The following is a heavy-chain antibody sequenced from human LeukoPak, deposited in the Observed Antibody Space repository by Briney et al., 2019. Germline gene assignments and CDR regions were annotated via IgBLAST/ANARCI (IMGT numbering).Heavy chain of an antibody. V-gene: IGHV4-59*01. D-gene: IGHD3-22*01. Sequence: SETLSLTCTVSGGSISSYYWSWIRQPPGKGLEWIGYIYYSGSTNYNPSLKSRVTISVDTSKNQFSLKLSSVTAADTAVYYCAREYDSSGYYMGFDPWGQGTLVTVSS. CDR3: AREYDSSGYYMGFDP. CDR2: IYYSGST. J-gene: IGHJ5*02. CDR1: GGSISSYY.